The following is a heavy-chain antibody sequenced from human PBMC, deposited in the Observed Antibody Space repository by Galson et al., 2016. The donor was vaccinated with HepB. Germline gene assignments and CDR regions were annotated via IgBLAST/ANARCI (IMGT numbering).Heavy chain of an antibody. CDR1: GGSISSGGYY. CDR3: ARRDGDYLWHFDL. J-gene: IGHJ2*01. Sequence: TLSLTCTASGGSISSGGYYWNWIRQHPGEGLEWIGYIYSSGSTNYNPSLKSRVAMSLDTSKNHFSLRLNSVTAADTAVYFCARRDGDYLWHFDLWGRGTLVTVSS. CDR2: IYSSGST. V-gene: IGHV4-31*03. D-gene: IGHD4-17*01.